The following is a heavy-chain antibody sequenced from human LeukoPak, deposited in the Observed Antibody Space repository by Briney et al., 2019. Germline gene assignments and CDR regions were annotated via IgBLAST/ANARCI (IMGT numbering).Heavy chain of an antibody. Sequence: ASVKVSCKASGYTFAYNYIHWVRQAPGQGLEWLGWINPSSGGTNYAQKLQGRVTMTTDTSTSTAYMELRSLRSDDTAVYYCARAMTTVVTRGWFDPWGQGTLVTVSS. V-gene: IGHV1-2*02. CDR2: INPSSGGT. D-gene: IGHD4-23*01. J-gene: IGHJ5*02. CDR3: ARAMTTVVTRGWFDP. CDR1: GYTFAYNY.